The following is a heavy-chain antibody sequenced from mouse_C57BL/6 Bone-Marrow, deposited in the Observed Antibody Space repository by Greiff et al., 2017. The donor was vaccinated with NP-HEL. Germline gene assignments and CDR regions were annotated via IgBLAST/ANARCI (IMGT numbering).Heavy chain of an antibody. Sequence: VQLQQSGAELVRPGSSVMMSCKTSGYTFTSYGINWVKQRPGQGLVWIGYNYIGNGYTEYNEKFKGKATLTSDTSSSTAYMQLSSLTSEDSAIYFGGRPPYYGSSPYAMDYWGQGTSVTVSS. CDR2: NYIGNGYT. CDR3: GRPPYYGSSPYAMDY. D-gene: IGHD1-1*01. J-gene: IGHJ4*01. CDR1: GYTFTSYG. V-gene: IGHV1-58*01.